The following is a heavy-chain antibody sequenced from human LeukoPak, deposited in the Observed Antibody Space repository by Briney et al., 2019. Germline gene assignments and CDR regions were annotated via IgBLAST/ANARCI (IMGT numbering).Heavy chain of an antibody. J-gene: IGHJ4*02. CDR2: ISRGSSTI. CDR1: GFSFSSYT. CDR3: ARGYCSGGSCYNLDY. Sequence: GGSLRLSCAASGFSFSSYTMNWVRQAPGKGLEWTSYISRGSSTIYYADSVKGRFTISRDNAKNSLYLQMNSLGAEDTAVYYCARGYCSGGSCYNLDYWGQGTLVTASS. V-gene: IGHV3-48*01. D-gene: IGHD2-15*01.